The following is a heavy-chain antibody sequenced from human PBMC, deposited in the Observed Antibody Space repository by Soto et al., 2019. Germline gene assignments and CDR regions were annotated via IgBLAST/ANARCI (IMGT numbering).Heavy chain of an antibody. J-gene: IGHJ4*02. CDR3: ARQRRDFDY. CDR1: GGSISSGGYY. CDR2: IFSSGST. D-gene: IGHD6-25*01. Sequence: PSETLSLTCTVSGGSISSGGYYWSWIRQPPGKGLQWIGYIFSSGSTNYNPSLKSRVTISVNTSKNQFSLNLNSVTAADTAVYYCARQRRDFDYWGQGSLVTASS. V-gene: IGHV4-61*08.